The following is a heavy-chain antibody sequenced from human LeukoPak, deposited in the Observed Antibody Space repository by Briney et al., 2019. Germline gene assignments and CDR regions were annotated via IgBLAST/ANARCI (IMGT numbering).Heavy chain of an antibody. Sequence: GGSLRLSCAASGFIFNNYAMSWVREAPGKGLEWVSAISGSGGTTYYADSVKGRFTISRDNSKNTLYLQMNSLRAADTAVYYCAKDPTWAQQLDYWGQGTLVTVSS. D-gene: IGHD6-13*01. CDR2: ISGSGGTT. CDR3: AKDPTWAQQLDY. CDR1: GFIFNNYA. V-gene: IGHV3-23*01. J-gene: IGHJ4*02.